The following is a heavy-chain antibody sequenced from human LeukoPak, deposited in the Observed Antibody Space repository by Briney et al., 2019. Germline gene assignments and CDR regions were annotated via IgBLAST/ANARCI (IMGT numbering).Heavy chain of an antibody. D-gene: IGHD3-10*01. V-gene: IGHV4-31*03. CDR2: IYYSGST. J-gene: IGHJ6*02. CDR3: ARESITMVRGVTVEYYYYGVDV. CDR1: GGSISSGGYY. Sequence: SETLSLTCTVSGGSISSGGYYWSWIRQHPGKGLEWIGYIYYSGSTYYNPSLKSRVTISVDTSKNQFSLKLSSVTAADTAVYYCARESITMVRGVTVEYYYYGVDVWGQGTTVTVSS.